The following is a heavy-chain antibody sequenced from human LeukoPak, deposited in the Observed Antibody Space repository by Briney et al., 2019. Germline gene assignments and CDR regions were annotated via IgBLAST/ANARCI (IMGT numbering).Heavy chain of an antibody. Sequence: SETLSLTCSVSGGSVSSGSYYWRWIWQPPGKGLEWIVYLYYSGSPNYNPSLKSRVTIPVDTSKNQFSLKLSSVTAAETAVYYCSRSYFDSSGYYGDWGQGTLVTVSS. CDR2: LYYSGSP. V-gene: IGHV4-61*01. CDR3: SRSYFDSSGYYGD. D-gene: IGHD3-22*01. J-gene: IGHJ4*02. CDR1: GGSVSSGSYY.